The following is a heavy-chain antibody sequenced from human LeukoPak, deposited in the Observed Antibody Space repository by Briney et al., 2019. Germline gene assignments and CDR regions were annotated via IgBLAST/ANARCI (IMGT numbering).Heavy chain of an antibody. CDR3: ARPQNYDSSGYYYRTAGYFQH. CDR1: GGSFSGYY. CDR2: INHSGST. Sequence: SETLSLTFAVYGGSFSGYYWSWIRQPPGKGLEWIWEINHSGSTNYNPSLKSRVTISVDTSKNQFSLKLSSVTAADTAVYYCARPQNYDSSGYYYRTAGYFQHWGQGTLVTVSS. J-gene: IGHJ1*01. D-gene: IGHD3-22*01. V-gene: IGHV4-34*01.